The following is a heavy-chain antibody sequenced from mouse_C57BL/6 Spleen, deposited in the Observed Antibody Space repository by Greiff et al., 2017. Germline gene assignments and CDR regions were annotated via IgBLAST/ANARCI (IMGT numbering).Heavy chain of an antibody. D-gene: IGHD1-1*01. CDR3: ASGASTTVVDYYAMDY. CDR2: INPSNGGT. J-gene: IGHJ4*01. V-gene: IGHV1-53*01. Sequence: QVQLQQPGTELVKPGASVKLSCKASGYTFTSYWMNWVKQRPGQGLEWIGNINPSNGGTNYNEKFKGKATLTVDKSSSTAYMQLSSLTSEDSAVYYCASGASTTVVDYYAMDYWGQGASVTASS. CDR1: GYTFTSYW.